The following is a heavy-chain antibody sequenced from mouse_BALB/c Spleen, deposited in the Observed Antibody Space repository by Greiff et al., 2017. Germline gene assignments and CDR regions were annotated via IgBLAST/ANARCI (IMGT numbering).Heavy chain of an antibody. CDR3: ARDAYGGFDY. D-gene: IGHD6-5*01. V-gene: IGHV5-4*02. CDR1: GFTFSDYY. Sequence: EVQLVESGAGLVKPGGSLKLSCAASGFTFSDYYMYWVRQTPGKRLEWIATISDGGSYTYYPDSVKGRFTIARDKTKNYRYLQMSSLKSEDAAMCYCARDAYGGFDYWGQGTLVTVSA. J-gene: IGHJ3*01. CDR2: ISDGGSYT.